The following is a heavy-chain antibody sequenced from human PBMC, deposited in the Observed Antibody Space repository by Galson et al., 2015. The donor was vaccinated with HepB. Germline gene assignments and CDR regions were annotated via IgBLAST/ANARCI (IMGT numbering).Heavy chain of an antibody. V-gene: IGHV3-21*01. J-gene: IGHJ4*02. CDR3: ARGQTGTDY. CDR1: GFTFSSYA. CDR2: ISSSSSYI. D-gene: IGHD1-1*01. Sequence: SLRLSCAASGFTFSSYAMHWVRQAPGKGLEWVSSISSSSSYIYYADSVKGRFTISRDNAKNSLYLQMNSLRAEDTAVYYCARGQTGTDYWGQGTLVTVSS.